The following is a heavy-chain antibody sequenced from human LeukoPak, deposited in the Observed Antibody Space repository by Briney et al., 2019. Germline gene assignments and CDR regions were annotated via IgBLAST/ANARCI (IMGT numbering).Heavy chain of an antibody. CDR1: GGSITTYY. Sequence: SETLSLTCTVSGGSITTYYWTWIRQPAGKGLEWIGRIFYSGITHYNPSLGSRVTLSQDTSKNQFSLKLSSVTAADTAVYYCARERVWRYCGGDSCGWFDPWGQGTLVTVSS. D-gene: IGHD2-21*02. V-gene: IGHV4-4*07. J-gene: IGHJ5*02. CDR2: IFYSGIT. CDR3: ARERVWRYCGGDSCGWFDP.